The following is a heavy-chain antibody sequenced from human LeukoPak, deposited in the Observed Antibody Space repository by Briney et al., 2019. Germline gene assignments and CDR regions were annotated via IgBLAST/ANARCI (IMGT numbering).Heavy chain of an antibody. V-gene: IGHV3-9*01. J-gene: IGHJ3*02. CDR2: ISWNSGSI. CDR1: GFTFDDYA. CDR3: AKVRSGWYDAFDI. Sequence: GGSLRLSCAASGFTFDDYAMHWVRQAPGKGLEWVSGISWNSGSIGYADSVKGRFTISRDNAKNSLYLQMNSLRAEDTALYYCAKVRSGWYDAFDIWGQGTMVTVSS. D-gene: IGHD6-19*01.